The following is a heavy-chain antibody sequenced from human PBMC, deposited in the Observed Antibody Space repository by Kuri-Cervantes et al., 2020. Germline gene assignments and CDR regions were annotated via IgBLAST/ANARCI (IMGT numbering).Heavy chain of an antibody. CDR2: ISYDGSNK. CDR1: GFTFSSYA. J-gene: IGHJ6*02. D-gene: IGHD6-19*01. V-gene: IGHV3-30-3*01. CDR3: ARFDGSSGWYVSGKDGMDV. Sequence: GGSLRLSCAASGFTFSSYAMHWVRQAPGKGLEWVAVISYDGSNKYYADSVKGRFTISRDNSKNTLYLQMNSLRAEDTAVYYCARFDGSSGWYVSGKDGMDVWGQGTTVTVSS.